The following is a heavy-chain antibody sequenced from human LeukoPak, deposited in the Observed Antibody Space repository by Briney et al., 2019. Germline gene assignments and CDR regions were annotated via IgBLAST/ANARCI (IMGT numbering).Heavy chain of an antibody. Sequence: SETLSLTCTVSGGSISSSSYYWGWIRQPPGKGLVWIGSINYSGSTYYNPSLKSRVTISVDTSKNQFSLKLSSVTAADTAVYYCAREYYYGSGSYLGPNWFDPWGQGTLVTVSS. CDR1: GGSISSSSYY. CDR3: AREYYYGSGSYLGPNWFDP. J-gene: IGHJ5*02. CDR2: INYSGST. D-gene: IGHD3-10*01. V-gene: IGHV4-39*07.